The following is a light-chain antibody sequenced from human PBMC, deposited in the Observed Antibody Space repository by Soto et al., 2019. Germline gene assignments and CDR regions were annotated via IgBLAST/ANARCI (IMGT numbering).Light chain of an antibody. CDR2: DAY. J-gene: IGKJ5*01. CDR3: LQRSNWPIT. V-gene: IGKV3-11*01. CDR1: QSFRGL. Sequence: EVVLTQYPVTLSLSPGEIATVSCRASQSFRGLLAWYQQKPGQAPRLLIYDAYNRATGIPARFSGSGSGTDFTLTISSLEPEDFAIYYCLQRSNWPITFGQGTRLEI.